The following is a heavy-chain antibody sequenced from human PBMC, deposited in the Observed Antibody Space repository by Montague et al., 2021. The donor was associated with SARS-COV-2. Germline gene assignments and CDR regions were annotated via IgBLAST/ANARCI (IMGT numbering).Heavy chain of an antibody. J-gene: IGHJ4*02. CDR2: INHSGST. V-gene: IGHV4-34*01. CDR1: GGSFSGYY. D-gene: IGHD3-22*01. CDR3: ARATVDINMILVVITSVNHYFDS. Sequence: SETLSLTCAVYGGSFSGYYWTWIRQSPGKGPVWIGEINHSGSTNYSPSLESRVAISVDTSKNQFSLKLNSVTAADTAIYYCARATVDINMILVVITSVNHYFDSWGQGTLVTVSP.